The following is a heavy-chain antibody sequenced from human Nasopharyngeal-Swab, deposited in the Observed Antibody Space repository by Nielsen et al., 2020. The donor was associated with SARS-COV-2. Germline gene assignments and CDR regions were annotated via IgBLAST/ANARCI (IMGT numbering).Heavy chain of an antibody. D-gene: IGHD2-8*01. Sequence: WIRQPPGKGLEWIGEIYHSGSTNYNPSLKSRVTISVDKSKNQFSLKLSSVTAADTAVYYCARDELMVYYYYGMDVWGQGTTVTV. CDR3: ARDELMVYYYYGMDV. CDR2: IYHSGST. J-gene: IGHJ6*02. V-gene: IGHV4-4*02.